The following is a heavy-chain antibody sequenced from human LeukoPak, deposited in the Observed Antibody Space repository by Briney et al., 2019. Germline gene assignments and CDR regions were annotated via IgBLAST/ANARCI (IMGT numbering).Heavy chain of an antibody. CDR3: ASSPTKRVPEDY. CDR1: SGSIFNTNW. Sequence: SETLSLTCTVSSGSIFNTNWWCWVRQPPGKELVWIGQIFHSGSTSYSSSLKSRGSISIDRSNNQNSLSLPSVSATDTAVAVYASSPTKRVPEDYWGQGTLVTVSS. J-gene: IGHJ4*02. V-gene: IGHV4-4*02. D-gene: IGHD2-2*01. CDR2: IFHSGST.